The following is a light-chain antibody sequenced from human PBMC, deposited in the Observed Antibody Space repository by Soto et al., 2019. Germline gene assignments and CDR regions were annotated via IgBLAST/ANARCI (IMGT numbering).Light chain of an antibody. V-gene: IGLV1-47*01. CDR2: RNN. CDR1: SSNIESNY. Sequence: QAVVTQPPSASGTPGQRVTISCSGSSSNIESNYVYWYQQLPGAAPKLLIYRNNQRPSGVPDRFSGSKSGTSASLAISGLRSEDEADYYCVAWDDSLSGRVFGGGTKVTVL. J-gene: IGLJ3*02. CDR3: VAWDDSLSGRV.